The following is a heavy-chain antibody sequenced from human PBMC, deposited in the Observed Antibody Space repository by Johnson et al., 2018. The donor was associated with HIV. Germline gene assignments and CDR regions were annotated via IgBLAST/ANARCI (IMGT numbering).Heavy chain of an antibody. J-gene: IGHJ3*02. CDR3: ARAWYSSSAFDI. Sequence: VQLVEFGGGLVQPGRSLRLSCAASGFTFDDYAMHWVRQAPGKGLEWVSGISWNSDNIGYVDSVKGRFTISRDNAKNSLYLQMNSLRAEDTALYYCARAWYSSSAFDIWGQGTMVTVSS. V-gene: IGHV3-9*01. CDR2: ISWNSDNI. CDR1: GFTFDDYA. D-gene: IGHD6-6*01.